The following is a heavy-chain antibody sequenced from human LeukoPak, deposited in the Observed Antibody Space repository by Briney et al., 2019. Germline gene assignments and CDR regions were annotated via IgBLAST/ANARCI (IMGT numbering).Heavy chain of an antibody. D-gene: IGHD3-10*01. Sequence: SETLSLTCAVYGGSFSGYYWNWIRQPPGKGLEWIGEINHSGSTNYNPSLKSRVTISVDTSKNQFSLKPSSVTAADTAVYYCARGGPPLYYYGSGSFRYGMDVWGQGTTVTVSS. V-gene: IGHV4-34*01. CDR3: ARGGPPLYYYGSGSFRYGMDV. CDR2: INHSGST. CDR1: GGSFSGYY. J-gene: IGHJ6*02.